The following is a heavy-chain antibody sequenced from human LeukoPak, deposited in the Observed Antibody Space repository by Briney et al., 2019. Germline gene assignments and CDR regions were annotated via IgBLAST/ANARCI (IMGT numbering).Heavy chain of an antibody. Sequence: SSETLSLTCTVSGGSISGYSWSWIRQPDGEGLEWIGRISSSGSTNYSPSLKSRVTMSVDTSKNRLSLELSSVTAADTAVYYCARWGSQYYYFYIDVWGKGTTVTVSS. CDR2: ISSSGST. V-gene: IGHV4-4*07. D-gene: IGHD7-27*01. CDR3: ARWGSQYYYFYIDV. CDR1: GGSISGYS. J-gene: IGHJ6*03.